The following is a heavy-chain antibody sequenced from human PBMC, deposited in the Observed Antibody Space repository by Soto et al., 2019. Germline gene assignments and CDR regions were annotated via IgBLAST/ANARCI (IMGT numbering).Heavy chain of an antibody. CDR1: GGSFSGYY. Sequence: PSETLSLTCAVYGGSFSGYYWSWIRQPPGKGLEWIGEINHSGSTNYNPSLKSRVTISVDTSKNQFSLKLSSVTAADTAVYYCARGTSVYDSSGYFDYWGQGTLVTVS. CDR2: INHSGST. J-gene: IGHJ4*02. D-gene: IGHD3-22*01. CDR3: ARGTSVYDSSGYFDY. V-gene: IGHV4-34*01.